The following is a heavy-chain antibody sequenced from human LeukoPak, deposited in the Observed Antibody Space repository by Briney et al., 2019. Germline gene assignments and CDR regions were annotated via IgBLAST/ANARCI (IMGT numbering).Heavy chain of an antibody. CDR1: GGSISSYY. Sequence: PSETLSLTCTVSGGSISSYYWSWIRQPAGKGLEWIGRIYTSGSTNYNPSLKSRATMSVDTSKNQFSLELRFVTAADTAVYYCARLGASLEWDSGSFPDYWGQGTLVTVSS. CDR3: ARLGASLEWDSGSFPDY. J-gene: IGHJ4*02. CDR2: IYTSGST. V-gene: IGHV4-4*07. D-gene: IGHD3-10*01.